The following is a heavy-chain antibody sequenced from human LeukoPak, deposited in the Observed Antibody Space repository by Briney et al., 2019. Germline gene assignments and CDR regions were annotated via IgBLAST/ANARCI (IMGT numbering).Heavy chain of an antibody. J-gene: IGHJ4*02. CDR3: ARGAMITFGGVIPRPYYFDY. CDR2: IYYSGST. D-gene: IGHD3-16*02. V-gene: IGHV4-30-4*01. Sequence: SQTLSLTCTVSGGSISSGDYYWSWIRQPPGKGLEWIGYIYYSGSTYYNPSLKSRVTISVDTSKNQFSLKLSSVTAADTAVYYCARGAMITFGGVIPRPYYFDYWGQGTLVTVSS. CDR1: GGSISSGDYY.